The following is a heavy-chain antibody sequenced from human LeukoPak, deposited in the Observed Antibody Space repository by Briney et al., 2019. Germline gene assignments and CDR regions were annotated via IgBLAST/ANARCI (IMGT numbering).Heavy chain of an antibody. CDR2: IKQNGSEK. CDR3: ARAQSGSYYWYYYYYMDV. Sequence: PGGSLRLSCAASGFTFSSYWMSWVRQAPGKGLEWVANIKQNGSEKYYVDSVKGRITISRDNAKNSLYLQMNSLRAEDTAVYYCARAQSGSYYWYYYYYMDVWGKGTTVTVSS. D-gene: IGHD1-26*01. CDR1: GFTFSSYW. V-gene: IGHV3-7*01. J-gene: IGHJ6*03.